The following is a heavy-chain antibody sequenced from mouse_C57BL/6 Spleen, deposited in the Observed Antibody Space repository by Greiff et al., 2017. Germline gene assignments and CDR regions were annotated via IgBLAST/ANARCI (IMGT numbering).Heavy chain of an antibody. CDR1: GFTFSSYA. CDR2: ISSGGDYI. V-gene: IGHV5-9-1*02. J-gene: IGHJ2*01. CDR3: TRETTGTSGYFDY. Sequence: EVQGVESGEGLVKPGGSLKLSCAASGFTFSSYAMSWVRQTPEKRLEWVAYISSGGDYIYYADTVKGRFTISRDNARNTLYLQMSSLKSEDTAMYYCTRETTGTSGYFDYWGQGTTLTVSS. D-gene: IGHD4-1*02.